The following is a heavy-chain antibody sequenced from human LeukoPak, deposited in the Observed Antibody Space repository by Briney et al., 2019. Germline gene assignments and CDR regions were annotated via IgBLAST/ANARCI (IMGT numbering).Heavy chain of an antibody. J-gene: IGHJ4*02. CDR2: ISGSGGST. CDR1: GFTFSNYA. D-gene: IGHD3-22*01. Sequence: GGSLRLTCAASGFTFSNYAMSWVRQAPGKGLEWVSGISGSGGSTYYADSVKGRFTIPRDNSKNTLYLQMNSLRAEDTAVYYCAKGPFYYDSSGLYWGQGTLVTVSS. V-gene: IGHV3-23*01. CDR3: AKGPFYYDSSGLY.